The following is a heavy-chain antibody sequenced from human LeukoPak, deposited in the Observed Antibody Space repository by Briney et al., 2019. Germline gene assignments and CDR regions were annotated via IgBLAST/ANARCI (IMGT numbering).Heavy chain of an antibody. CDR3: AKDLNYYDSSGSFDY. V-gene: IGHV3-30*18. J-gene: IGHJ4*02. Sequence: GGSLRLSCAGSEFTFSSYGMHWVRQAPGKGLEWVAVISYDGSNKYYADSVKGRFTISRDNSKNTLYLQMNSLRAEDTAVYYCAKDLNYYDSSGSFDYWGQGTLVTVSS. D-gene: IGHD3-22*01. CDR2: ISYDGSNK. CDR1: EFTFSSYG.